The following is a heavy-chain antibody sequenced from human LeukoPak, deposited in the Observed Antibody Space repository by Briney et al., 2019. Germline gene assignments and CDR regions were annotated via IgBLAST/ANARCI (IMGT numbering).Heavy chain of an antibody. V-gene: IGHV4-59*01. Sequence: SETLSLTCTVSGGSISSYYWSWIRQPPGKGLEWIGYIYYSGSTNYNPSLKSRVTTSVDTSKNQFSLKLSSVTAADTAVYYCARDTDYWGQGTLVTVSS. CDR3: ARDTDY. J-gene: IGHJ4*02. CDR1: GGSISSYY. CDR2: IYYSGST.